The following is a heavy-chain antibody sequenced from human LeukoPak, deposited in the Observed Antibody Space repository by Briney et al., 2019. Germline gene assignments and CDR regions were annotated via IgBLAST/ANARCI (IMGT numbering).Heavy chain of an antibody. D-gene: IGHD7-27*01. CDR3: ARSTAGDLIDY. V-gene: IGHV3-33*01. Sequence: GGSLRLSCAASGFTFSSYGMHWVRQAPGRGLEWVAVIWCDGSNKYYADSVKGRFTISRDNSKNTLYLQMNSLRAEDTAVYYCARSTAGDLIDYWGQGTLVTVSS. CDR1: GFTFSSYG. CDR2: IWCDGSNK. J-gene: IGHJ4*02.